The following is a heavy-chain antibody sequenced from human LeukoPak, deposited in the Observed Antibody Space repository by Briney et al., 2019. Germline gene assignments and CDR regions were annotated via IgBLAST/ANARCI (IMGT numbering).Heavy chain of an antibody. CDR3: AGDVPNGSGIDAFDP. CDR2: VYCSGNA. D-gene: IGHD3-10*01. CDR1: GGSISSYY. Sequence: SETLSLTCSVSGGSISSYYWSXXRQPPGKGLEWIXYVYCSGNANYNPSLKDRVTISLNTSKNHFSLQQITLTASDTAVYYCAGDVPNGSGIDAFDPWGQGTMVSGSS. V-gene: IGHV4-59*01. J-gene: IGHJ3*01.